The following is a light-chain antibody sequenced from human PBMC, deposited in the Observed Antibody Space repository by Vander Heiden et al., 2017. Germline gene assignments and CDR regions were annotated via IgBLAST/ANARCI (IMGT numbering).Light chain of an antibody. CDR1: QDITKY. CDR2: DTF. J-gene: IGKJ2*01. V-gene: IGKV1-33*01. Sequence: DSQMTQSPSSLSASVGDRVTITCQASQDITKYLNWYQQKSGKAPKLLIYDTFNLETGVPSRFSGSGSGTDFSFTISSLQPEDTATYYCQQYKALLTFGQGTKLEIK. CDR3: QQYKALLT.